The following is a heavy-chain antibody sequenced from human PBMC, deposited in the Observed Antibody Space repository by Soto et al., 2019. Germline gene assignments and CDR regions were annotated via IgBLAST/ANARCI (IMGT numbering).Heavy chain of an antibody. Sequence: GGSLRLSCEASESTFRRYSMHWVRQAPGKGLEWVGVTSYDGKVQYYGDSVKGRFTISRDNSKNTVYLQMNSLRDEDTAIYYCAKEYGNDYWYFDYWGQGTLVTVS. CDR2: TSYDGKVQ. V-gene: IGHV3-30*18. J-gene: IGHJ4*02. CDR3: AKEYGNDYWYFDY. D-gene: IGHD5-12*01. CDR1: ESTFRRYS.